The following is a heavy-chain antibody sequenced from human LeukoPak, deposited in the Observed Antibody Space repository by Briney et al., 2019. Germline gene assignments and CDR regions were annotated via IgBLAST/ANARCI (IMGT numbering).Heavy chain of an antibody. J-gene: IGHJ4*02. D-gene: IGHD5-24*01. CDR1: GFTFSNAY. CDR2: IISKSDGGTT. V-gene: IGHV3-15*01. CDR3: LAQYYFDY. Sequence: GGSLRLSCAASGFTFSNAYMSWVRQTPGKQLEWIGRIISKSDGGTTDYAAPVKDRFIISRDDSKGTLYLQLNSLRTDDTAVYYCLAQYYFDYWGRGTLVTVSS.